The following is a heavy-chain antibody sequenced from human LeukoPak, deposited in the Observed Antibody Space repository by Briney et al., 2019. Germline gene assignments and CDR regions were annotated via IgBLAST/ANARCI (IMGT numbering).Heavy chain of an antibody. Sequence: ASVKVSCKASGYTLTGYYMHWVRQAPGQGLEWMGWINPNSGGTNYAQKFQGRVTMTRDTSISTAYMELSRLRSDDTAVYYCARDTLPGGSGSFPLYYYYYGMDVWGQGTTVTVSS. CDR2: INPNSGGT. CDR1: GYTLTGYY. D-gene: IGHD3-10*01. V-gene: IGHV1-2*02. CDR3: ARDTLPGGSGSFPLYYYYYGMDV. J-gene: IGHJ6*02.